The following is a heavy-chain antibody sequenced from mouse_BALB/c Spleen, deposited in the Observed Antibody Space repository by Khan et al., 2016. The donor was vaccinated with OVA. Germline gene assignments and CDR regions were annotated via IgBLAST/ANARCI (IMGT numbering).Heavy chain of an antibody. Sequence: EVELVESGGDVVKPGGSLKLSCAASGFTFSTYGMSWVRQTPDKRLEWVATVSTGGHYTYYPDPVKGRFTISSDNAKDTLYLQMSSLKSEDTAMFYCARLAYFYDSEGFAYWGQGTLGTVSA. J-gene: IGHJ3*01. D-gene: IGHD1-1*01. CDR1: GFTFSTYG. CDR3: ARLAYFYDSEGFAY. CDR2: VSTGGHYT. V-gene: IGHV5-6*01.